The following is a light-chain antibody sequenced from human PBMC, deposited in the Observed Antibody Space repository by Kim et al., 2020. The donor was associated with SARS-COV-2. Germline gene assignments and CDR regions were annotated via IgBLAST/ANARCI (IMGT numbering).Light chain of an antibody. CDR3: SSYTTSTTRV. V-gene: IGLV2-14*03. CDR1: SSDVGGYNY. CDR2: DVG. Sequence: ALTQPASVSGSPGQSITISCSGSSSDVGGYNYVSWYQQHQGKAPKLIIYDVGTRPSGVSYRFSGSKSGNTASLTISGLQTEDEADYYCSSYTTSTTRVFGGGTQLTVL. J-gene: IGLJ3*02.